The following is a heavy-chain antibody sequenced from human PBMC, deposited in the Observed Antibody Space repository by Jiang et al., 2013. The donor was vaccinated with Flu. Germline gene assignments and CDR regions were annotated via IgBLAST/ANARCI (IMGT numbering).Heavy chain of an antibody. CDR2: TYYRSKWYN. V-gene: IGHV6-1*01. Sequence: SVSSNSAAWNWIRQSPSRGLEWLGRTYYRSKWYNDYAVSVKSRITIDPDISKNQFSLHLNSVTPEDSAVYYCARVITTSDLYFDYWGQGTLVTVSS. CDR1: SVSSNSAA. CDR3: ARVITTSDLYFDY. D-gene: IGHD1/OR15-1a*01. J-gene: IGHJ4*02.